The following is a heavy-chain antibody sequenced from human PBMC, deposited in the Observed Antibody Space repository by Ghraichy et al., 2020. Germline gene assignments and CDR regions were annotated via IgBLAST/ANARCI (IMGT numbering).Heavy chain of an antibody. CDR1: GGTFSSYT. CDR2: IIPILGIA. CDR3: ARGIADYYYYYMDV. J-gene: IGHJ6*03. D-gene: IGHD2/OR15-2a*01. Sequence: SVKVSCKASGGTFSSYTISWVRQAPGQGLEWMGRIIPILGIANYAQKFQGRVTITADKSMSTAYMELSSLRSEDTAVYYCARGIADYYYYYMDVWGKGTTVTVSS. V-gene: IGHV1-69*02.